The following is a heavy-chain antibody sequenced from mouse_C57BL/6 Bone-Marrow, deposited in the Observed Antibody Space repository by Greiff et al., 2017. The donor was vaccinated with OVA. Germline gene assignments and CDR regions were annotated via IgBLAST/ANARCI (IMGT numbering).Heavy chain of an antibody. CDR3: ARYYGSGDYFDY. CDR2: ISSGSSTI. Sequence: EVKLVESGGGLVKPGGSLKLSCAASGFTFSDYGMHWVRQAPEKGLEWVAYISSGSSTIYYADTVKGRFTISRDNAKNTLFLQMTSLRSEDTAMYYCARYYGSGDYFDYWGQGTTLTVSS. CDR1: GFTFSDYG. D-gene: IGHD1-1*01. V-gene: IGHV5-17*01. J-gene: IGHJ2*01.